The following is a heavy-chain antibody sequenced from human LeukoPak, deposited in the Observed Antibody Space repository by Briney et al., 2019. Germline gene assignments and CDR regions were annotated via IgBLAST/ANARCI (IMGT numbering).Heavy chain of an antibody. J-gene: IGHJ4*02. D-gene: IGHD6-19*01. Sequence: TGGSLRLSCAASGFAFSSSAMHWVRQAPGKGLEWVAVISYDGSNKYYADSVKGRFTISRDNSKNTLYMQMNSLRAEDTAIYYCAKAPQQWLVLGYWGQGTLVTVSS. CDR1: GFAFSSSA. V-gene: IGHV3-30*18. CDR3: AKAPQQWLVLGY. CDR2: ISYDGSNK.